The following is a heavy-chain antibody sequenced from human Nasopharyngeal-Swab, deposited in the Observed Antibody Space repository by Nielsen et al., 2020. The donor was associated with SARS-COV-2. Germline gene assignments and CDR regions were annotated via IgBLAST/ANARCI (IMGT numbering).Heavy chain of an antibody. J-gene: IGHJ4*02. CDR2: INHSGST. CDR3: ARGPLTNYDSSGYYCDY. V-gene: IGHV4-34*01. Sequence: SEPLSLTCAVYGGSFSGYSWSWIRQPPGKGLEWIGEINHSGSTNYNPSLKSRVTISVDTSKNQFSLKLSSVTAADTAVYYCARGPLTNYDSSGYYCDYWGQGTLVTVSS. CDR1: GGSFSGYS. D-gene: IGHD3-22*01.